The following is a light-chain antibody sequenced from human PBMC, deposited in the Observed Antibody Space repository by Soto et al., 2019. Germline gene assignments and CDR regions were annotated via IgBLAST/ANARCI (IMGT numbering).Light chain of an antibody. CDR2: GAS. CDR1: QSISND. Sequence: IVMTQSPATLSLSPGERATLSCRASQSISNDLAWYQQKPGQAPRLVIYGASTRATGVPARFSGSGSGADFTLTISSLQSEDFAVYYCQQYNNWPPLTFGGGTKVDIK. CDR3: QQYNNWPPLT. V-gene: IGKV3-15*01. J-gene: IGKJ4*01.